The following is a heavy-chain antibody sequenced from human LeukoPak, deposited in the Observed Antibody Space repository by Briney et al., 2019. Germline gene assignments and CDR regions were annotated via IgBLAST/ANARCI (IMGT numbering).Heavy chain of an antibody. CDR2: IRAGGEST. V-gene: IGHV3-74*01. Sequence: GKGRESVSGIRAGGESTYSADSVKGRFTVSRDNAKNTLYLQMNSLRAEDTAVYYCARGGDYWGQGTLVTVSS. J-gene: IGHJ4*02. CDR3: ARGGDY.